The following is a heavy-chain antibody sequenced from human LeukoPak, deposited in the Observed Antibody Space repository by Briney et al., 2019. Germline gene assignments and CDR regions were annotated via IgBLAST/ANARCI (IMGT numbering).Heavy chain of an antibody. J-gene: IGHJ6*04. V-gene: IGHV3-21*01. CDR3: ARHLVQMGMVV. CDR1: GFTFSSYS. Sequence: PGGSLRLSCAASGFTFSSYSMNWVRQAPGKGLEWVSSIRSSSSYIYYADSVKGRFTISRDNAKNSLYLQMNSLRAEDTAVYYCARHLVQMGMVVWGKGTTVTVSS. CDR2: IRSSSSYI. D-gene: IGHD6-6*01.